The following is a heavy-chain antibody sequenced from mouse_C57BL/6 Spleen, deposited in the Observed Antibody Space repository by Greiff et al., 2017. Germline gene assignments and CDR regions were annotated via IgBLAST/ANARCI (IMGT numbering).Heavy chain of an antibody. CDR1: GYTFTDYN. V-gene: IGHV1-18*01. Sequence: EVQLQQSGPELVKPGASVKIPCKASGYTFTDYNMDWVKQSHGKSLEWIGDINPNNGGTIYNQKFKGKATLTVDKSSSTAYMELRSLTSEDTAVYYCARYWDRGYYFDYWGQGTTLTVSS. J-gene: IGHJ2*01. D-gene: IGHD4-1*01. CDR2: INPNNGGT. CDR3: ARYWDRGYYFDY.